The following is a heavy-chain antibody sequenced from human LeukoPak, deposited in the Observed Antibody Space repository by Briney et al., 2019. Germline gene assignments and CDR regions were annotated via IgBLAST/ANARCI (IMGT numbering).Heavy chain of an antibody. J-gene: IGHJ3*02. CDR2: ISSSSSTI. CDR1: GFTFSSYS. V-gene: IGHV3-48*01. CDR3: ATHELKDAFDI. D-gene: IGHD3-10*01. Sequence: GGSLRLSCVASGFTFSSYSMNWVRQAPGKGLEWVSYISSSSSTIYYADSVKGRFTISRDNAKNSLYLQMNSLRAEDTAVYYCATHELKDAFDIWGQGTMVTVSS.